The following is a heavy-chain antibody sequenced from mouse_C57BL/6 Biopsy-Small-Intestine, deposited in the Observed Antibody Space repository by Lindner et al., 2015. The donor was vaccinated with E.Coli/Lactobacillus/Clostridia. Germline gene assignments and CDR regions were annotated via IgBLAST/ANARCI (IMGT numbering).Heavy chain of an antibody. Sequence: VQLQESGPELVKPGASVKMSCKASGYSFTGYNMHWVKQSHGKSLEWIGYIDPYNGATSYNQKFKGKVTLTVDKSSSTAYMQLNSLTSEDSAVYYRASNWDSWFAYWGQGTLVTVSA. V-gene: IGHV1S135*01. D-gene: IGHD4-1*01. CDR3: ASNWDSWFAY. CDR1: GYSFTGYN. CDR2: IDPYNGAT. J-gene: IGHJ3*01.